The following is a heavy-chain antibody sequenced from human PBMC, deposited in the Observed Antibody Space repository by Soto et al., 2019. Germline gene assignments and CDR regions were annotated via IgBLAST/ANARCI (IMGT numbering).Heavy chain of an antibody. Sequence: SETLSLTCAVYGGSFGDYYWTWLRQSPGKGLEWIGEINHRGSTNYNPSLKSRITISLDTSKNQFSLKLRSVTAADTAVYYCAGVGNVWFDPWGQGTLVTVSS. CDR2: INHRGST. J-gene: IGHJ5*02. CDR1: GGSFGDYY. V-gene: IGHV4-34*01. CDR3: AGVGNVWFDP.